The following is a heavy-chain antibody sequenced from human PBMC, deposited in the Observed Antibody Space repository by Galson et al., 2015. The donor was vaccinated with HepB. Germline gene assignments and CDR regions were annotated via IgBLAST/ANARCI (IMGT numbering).Heavy chain of an antibody. CDR3: AKDRRASGRSWAFDI. J-gene: IGHJ3*02. V-gene: IGHV3-23*01. Sequence: SLRLSCAASGFTFSSHAMSWVRQAPGKGLEWVSAISGSGGSTYYADSVKGRFTISRDNSKNTLYLQMNSLRAEDTAVYYCAKDRRASGRSWAFDIWGHGTMVTVSS. CDR1: GFTFSSHA. CDR2: ISGSGGST. D-gene: IGHD1-26*01.